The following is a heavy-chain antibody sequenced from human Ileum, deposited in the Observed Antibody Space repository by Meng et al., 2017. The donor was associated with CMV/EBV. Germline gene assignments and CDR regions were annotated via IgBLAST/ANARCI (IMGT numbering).Heavy chain of an antibody. CDR3: AREGGGWYFDS. CDR1: GVSLSTGDYY. CDR2: IYYSGST. V-gene: IGHV4-30-4*01. Sequence: QVQVQESGPGLVKPSQTLSLTCTVSGVSLSTGDYYWSWIRPPPGKGPEWIGYIYYSGSTLYNPSLKSPVTISLDKSKNQFSLRLRSVTAADTAVYFCAREGGGWYFDSWGQGTLVTVSS. D-gene: IGHD6-19*01. J-gene: IGHJ4*02.